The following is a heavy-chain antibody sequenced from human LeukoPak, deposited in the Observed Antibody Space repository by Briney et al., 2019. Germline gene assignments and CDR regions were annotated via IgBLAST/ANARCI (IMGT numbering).Heavy chain of an antibody. D-gene: IGHD5-12*01. Sequence: GRSLRLSCAASGFTFDDYAMHWVRQAPGKGLEWVSGISWNSGSIGYADSVKGRFTISRDNAKNSLYLQMNSLRAEDTALYYCAKGDIVATGPVDYWGQGTLVTVSS. CDR1: GFTFDDYA. V-gene: IGHV3-9*01. CDR3: AKGDIVATGPVDY. J-gene: IGHJ4*02. CDR2: ISWNSGSI.